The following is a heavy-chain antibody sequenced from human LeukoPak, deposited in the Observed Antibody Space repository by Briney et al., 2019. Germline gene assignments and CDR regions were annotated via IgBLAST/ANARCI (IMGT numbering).Heavy chain of an antibody. J-gene: IGHJ3*02. CDR3: ARGGSGRTQDDTYDI. V-gene: IGHV3-21*01. Sequence: GGSLRLSCAASGFTFSSYAMSCVRQAPGKGLEWVSIISSGSSYIFYADSVKGRFTISRDNAKNSLYLQMDSLRAEDTAVYSCARGGSGRTQDDTYDIWGQGTKVTVSS. CDR2: ISSGSSYI. CDR1: GFTFSSYA. D-gene: IGHD3-10*01.